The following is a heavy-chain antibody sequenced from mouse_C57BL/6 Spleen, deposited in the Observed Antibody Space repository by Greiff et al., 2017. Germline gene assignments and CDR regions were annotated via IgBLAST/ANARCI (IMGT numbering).Heavy chain of an antibody. CDR2: IYPGSGNT. CDR1: GYTFTDYY. D-gene: IGHD2-1*01. Sequence: AQLQQSGAELVRPGASVKLSCKASGYTFTDYYINWVKQRPGQGLEWIARIYPGSGNTYYNEKFKGKATLTAEKSSSTAYMQLSSLTSEDSAVYFCARDPLYGNYGMDYWGQGTSVTVSS. CDR3: ARDPLYGNYGMDY. J-gene: IGHJ4*01. V-gene: IGHV1-76*01.